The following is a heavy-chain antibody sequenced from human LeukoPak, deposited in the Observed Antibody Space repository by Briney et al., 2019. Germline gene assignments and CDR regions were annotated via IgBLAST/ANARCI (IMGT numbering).Heavy chain of an antibody. D-gene: IGHD1-26*01. CDR3: ATREY. CDR1: GGSISSVY. V-gene: IGHV4-59*08. J-gene: IGHJ4*02. Sequence: SETLSLTCTVSGGSISSVYWRWIRQPPGTGLEWSGYIYNSGSNNYNPSLKSRVPKSLDTTKNQFSLKLTSVTAADTAVYYCATREYWGQGTLVTVSS. CDR2: IYNSGSN.